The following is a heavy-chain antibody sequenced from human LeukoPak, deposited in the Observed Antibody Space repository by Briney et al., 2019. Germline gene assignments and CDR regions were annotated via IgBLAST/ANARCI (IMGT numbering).Heavy chain of an antibody. Sequence: GRSLRLSCAASGFTFSSYAMHWVRQAPGKGLEWVAVISYDGSNKYYADSVKGRFTISRDNSKNTLYLQMNSLRAEDTAVYYCARDRYSSGWYGYFQHWGQGTLVTVSS. CDR1: GFTFSSYA. D-gene: IGHD6-19*01. CDR2: ISYDGSNK. V-gene: IGHV3-30*04. J-gene: IGHJ1*01. CDR3: ARDRYSSGWYGYFQH.